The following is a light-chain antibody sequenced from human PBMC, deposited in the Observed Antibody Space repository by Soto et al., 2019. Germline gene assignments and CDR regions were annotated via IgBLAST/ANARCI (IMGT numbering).Light chain of an antibody. CDR3: QEYSKWPRFT. Sequence: DIVVTQSPGILSVSPGDRATLSCRASQSVGRNLAWYQQKPGQAPTLLIYAASTRATGLPARFSGSWSGTDFTLTISSLQSEDFAVYYCQEYSKWPRFTFGSGTRVDIK. J-gene: IGKJ3*01. CDR1: QSVGRN. CDR2: AAS. V-gene: IGKV3-15*01.